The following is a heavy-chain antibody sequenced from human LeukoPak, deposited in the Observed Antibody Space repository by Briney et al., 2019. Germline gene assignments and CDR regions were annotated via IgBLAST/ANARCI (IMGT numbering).Heavy chain of an antibody. D-gene: IGHD4-11*01. CDR1: GFTFSNAW. J-gene: IGHJ6*02. Sequence: GGSLRLSCAASGFTFSNAWMSWVRQAPGKGLEWVGRIKSKTDGGTTDYAAPMKGRFTISRDDSKNTLYLQMNSLKTEDTAVYYCTTGLTVTTYYYGMDVWGQGTTVTVSS. V-gene: IGHV3-15*01. CDR2: IKSKTDGGTT. CDR3: TTGLTVTTYYYGMDV.